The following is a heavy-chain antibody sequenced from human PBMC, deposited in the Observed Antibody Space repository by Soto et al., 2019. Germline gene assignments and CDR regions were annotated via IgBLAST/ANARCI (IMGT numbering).Heavy chain of an antibody. Sequence: EVQLVESGGGLVQPDRSLRLSCAASGFTFDDYAMHWVRQAPGKGLEWVSGISWNSGSIGYADSVKGRFTISRDNAKNSLYLQMNSLRAEDTALYYCAKDMGYSSSSFDYWGQGTLVTVSS. D-gene: IGHD6-6*01. V-gene: IGHV3-9*01. CDR2: ISWNSGSI. CDR3: AKDMGYSSSSFDY. CDR1: GFTFDDYA. J-gene: IGHJ4*02.